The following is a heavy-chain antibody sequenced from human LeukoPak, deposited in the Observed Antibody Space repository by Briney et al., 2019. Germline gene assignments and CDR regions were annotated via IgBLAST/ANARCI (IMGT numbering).Heavy chain of an antibody. Sequence: PSETLSLTCTVSGGSISSHYWSWIRQPPGKGLEWIGEINHSGSTNYNPSLKSRVTISVDTSKNQFSLKLSSVTAADTAVYYCARRRSVSYYDFWSGYSNFDYWGQGTLVTVSS. D-gene: IGHD3-3*01. CDR1: GGSISSHY. CDR2: INHSGST. V-gene: IGHV4-34*01. J-gene: IGHJ4*02. CDR3: ARRRSVSYYDFWSGYSNFDY.